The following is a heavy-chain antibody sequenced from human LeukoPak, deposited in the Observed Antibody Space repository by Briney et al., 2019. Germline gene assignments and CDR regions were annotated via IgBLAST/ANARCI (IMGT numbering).Heavy chain of an antibody. CDR3: AKAVAGTFFDY. CDR1: GFTFSSYA. V-gene: IGHV3-23*01. D-gene: IGHD6-19*01. CDR2: ISGSGGST. J-gene: IGHJ4*02. Sequence: GESLRLSCAASGFTFSSYAMSWVRQAPGKGLEWVSAISGSGGSTYYADSVKGRFPISRDNSKNTLYLQINSLRAEDTAVYYCAKAVAGTFFDYWGQGTLVTVSS.